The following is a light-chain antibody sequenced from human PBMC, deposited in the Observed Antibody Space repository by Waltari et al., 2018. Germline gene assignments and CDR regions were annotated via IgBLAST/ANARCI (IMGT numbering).Light chain of an antibody. CDR2: DAS. V-gene: IGKV3-11*01. CDR1: QSVSTY. Sequence: EIVLTQSPATLSLSPGEVATLSCRASQSVSTYLAWYQQKPGQAPRLLIYDASIRAADIPARFSGSGSVTDFTLTISSLDPEDFAIYYCQQRSTWPRVGVTFGQGTRVDLK. J-gene: IGKJ1*01. CDR3: QQRSTWPRVGVT.